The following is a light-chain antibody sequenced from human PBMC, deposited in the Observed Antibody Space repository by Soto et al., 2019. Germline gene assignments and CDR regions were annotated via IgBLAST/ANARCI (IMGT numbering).Light chain of an antibody. CDR1: SSNIGAGYD. J-gene: IGLJ1*01. CDR3: QSYDSTLSARYV. CDR2: GNS. Sequence: QSVLTQPPSVSGAPGQRVTISCTGSSSNIGAGYDVHWYQQRPGTAPKLLIFGNSNRPSGVPDRFSGSKSGTSASLAITGFQAEDEGDYYCQSYDSTLSARYVFGTGTKLTVL. V-gene: IGLV1-40*01.